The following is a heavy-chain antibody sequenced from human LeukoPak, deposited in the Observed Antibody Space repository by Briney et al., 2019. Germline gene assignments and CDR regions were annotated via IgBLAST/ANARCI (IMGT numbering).Heavy chain of an antibody. V-gene: IGHV4-61*08. J-gene: IGHJ5*02. CDR2: IYYSGST. CDR1: GGSISTTGYY. CDR3: ARDDPSSGWYGNWFDP. Sequence: SETLSLTCTVSGGSISTTGYYWSWIRQPPGKGLEWIGYIYYSGSTNYNPSLKSRVTISVDTSKNQFSLKLSSVTAADTAVYYCARDDPSSGWYGNWFDPWGQGTLVTVSS. D-gene: IGHD6-19*01.